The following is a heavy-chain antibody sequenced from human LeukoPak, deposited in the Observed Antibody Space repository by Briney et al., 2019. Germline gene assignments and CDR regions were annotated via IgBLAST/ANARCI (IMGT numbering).Heavy chain of an antibody. CDR2: IYPDDSDT. V-gene: IGHV5-51*01. D-gene: IGHD5-24*01. CDR3: ARPVEMATSPFDY. CDR1: GYRFADYW. Sequence: GESLKISCKGSGYRFADYWIAWVRQVPGQGLEWMGIIYPDDSDTRYSPSLLGQVTISADKSISTAYLQWSSLKASDTAMYYCARPVEMATSPFDYWGQGTLVTVSS. J-gene: IGHJ4*02.